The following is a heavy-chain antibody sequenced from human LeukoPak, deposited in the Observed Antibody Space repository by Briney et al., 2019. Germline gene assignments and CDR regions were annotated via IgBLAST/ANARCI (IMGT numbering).Heavy chain of an antibody. CDR2: IYYSGST. D-gene: IGHD3-10*01. V-gene: IGHV4-59*01. CDR1: GGSISSYY. Sequence: SGTLSLTCTVSGGSISSYYWSWIRQPPGKGLEWIGYIYYSGSTNYNPSLKSRVTISVDTSKNQLSLKLSSVTAADTAVYYCARRGITMVRGALDYWGQGTLVTVSS. CDR3: ARRGITMVRGALDY. J-gene: IGHJ4*02.